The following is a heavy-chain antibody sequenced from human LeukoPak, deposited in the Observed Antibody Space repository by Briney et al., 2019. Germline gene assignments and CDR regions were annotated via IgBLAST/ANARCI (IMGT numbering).Heavy chain of an antibody. CDR1: GFTFSGNW. J-gene: IGHJ4*02. V-gene: IGHV3-7*04. Sequence: GGSLRLSCAASGFTFSGNWMSWIRQAPGKGLEWVANVKQDGREKYYVDSVRGRFTISRDNAKNSLSLQMNSLRGEDTAVYYCARGGPRGSFDYWGQGTLVTVSS. CDR3: ARGGPRGSFDY. D-gene: IGHD1-26*01. CDR2: VKQDGREK.